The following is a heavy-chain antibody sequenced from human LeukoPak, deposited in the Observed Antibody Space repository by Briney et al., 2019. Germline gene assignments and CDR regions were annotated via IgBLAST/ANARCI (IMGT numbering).Heavy chain of an antibody. D-gene: IGHD2-2*02. V-gene: IGHV4-30-2*01. CDR2: IYHSGST. J-gene: IGHJ5*02. CDR3: ARAMGYCSSTSCYTFWHNWFDP. CDR1: GGSISSGGYY. Sequence: PSETLSLTCTVSGGSISSGGYYWSWIRQPPGKGLEWIGYIYHSGSTYYNPSLKSRVTISVDRSKNQFSLKLSSVTAADTAVYYCARAMGYCSSTSCYTFWHNWFDPWGQGTLVTVSS.